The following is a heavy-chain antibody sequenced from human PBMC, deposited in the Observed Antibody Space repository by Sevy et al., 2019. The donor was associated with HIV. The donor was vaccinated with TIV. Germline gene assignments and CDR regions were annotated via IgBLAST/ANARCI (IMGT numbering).Heavy chain of an antibody. CDR3: ARDPNDILNEHAFDI. CDR1: GYTFTGYY. CDR2: INPNSGGT. V-gene: IGHV1-2*02. D-gene: IGHD3-9*01. J-gene: IGHJ3*02. Sequence: ASVKVSCKASGYTFTGYYMQWVRQAPGQGLEWMGWINPNSGGTNYAQTFQGRITMTRDTSISTAYLELNRLGSDDTAVYYCARDPNDILNEHAFDIWGQGTVVTVSS.